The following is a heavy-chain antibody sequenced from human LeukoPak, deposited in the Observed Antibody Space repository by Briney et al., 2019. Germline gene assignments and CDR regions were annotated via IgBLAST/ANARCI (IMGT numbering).Heavy chain of an antibody. V-gene: IGHV3-7*01. J-gene: IGHJ4*02. CDR2: INQDGSGE. CDR1: GFTFSNYW. CDR3: VRDGGVSGYDLLDY. Sequence: GGSLRLSCAASGFTFSNYWMTWVRQAPGKGLEWVAHINQDGSGEHYMDSVKARFTISRDNAKNSLSLQMNSLRAEDTAVYYCVRDGGVSGYDLLDYWGQGTLVTVSS. D-gene: IGHD5-12*01.